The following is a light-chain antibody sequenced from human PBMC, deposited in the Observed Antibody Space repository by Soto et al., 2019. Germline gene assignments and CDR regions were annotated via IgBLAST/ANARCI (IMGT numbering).Light chain of an antibody. V-gene: IGKV1-33*01. CDR3: QQYHNLPPLT. J-gene: IGKJ4*01. CDR1: QDISNY. Sequence: IQMTQFPSSLSASVGDRVTITCRASQDISNYLNWYQQKPGKAPKLLIYDASNLETGVPSRFSASGSGTDFTFTISSLQPEDLATYYCQQYHNLPPLTFGGGTKVDIK. CDR2: DAS.